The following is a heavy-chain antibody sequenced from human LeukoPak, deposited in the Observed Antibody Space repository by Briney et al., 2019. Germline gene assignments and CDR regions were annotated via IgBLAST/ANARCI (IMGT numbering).Heavy chain of an antibody. V-gene: IGHV4-39*01. J-gene: IGHJ5*01. CDR3: ARSSFTYDNWFDT. Sequence: SETLSLTCTVPGGSIDNSRHCWDWVRQPPGKGLEWIASIYYSGTTEYNPSLKSRVTMSIDTSKNQFSLKLRSVTAADTSLYFCARSSFTYDNWFDTWGHGTLVTVSS. CDR2: IYYSGTT. D-gene: IGHD3-22*01. CDR1: GGSIDNSRHC.